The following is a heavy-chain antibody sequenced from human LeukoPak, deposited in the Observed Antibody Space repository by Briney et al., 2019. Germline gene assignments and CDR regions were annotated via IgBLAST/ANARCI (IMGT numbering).Heavy chain of an antibody. D-gene: IGHD3-9*01. V-gene: IGHV3-48*03. CDR1: GFTFSSYE. Sequence: QPGGSLRLSCAAPGFTFSSYEMNWVRQAPGKGLEWVSYISSSGSTIYYADSVKGQFTISRDNAKNSLYLQMNSLRAEDTAVYYCAREGILTGFLYWGQGTLVTVSS. CDR2: ISSSGSTI. J-gene: IGHJ4*02. CDR3: AREGILTGFLY.